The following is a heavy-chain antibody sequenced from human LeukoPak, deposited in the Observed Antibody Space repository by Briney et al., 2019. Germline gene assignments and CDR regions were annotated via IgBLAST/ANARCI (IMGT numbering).Heavy chain of an antibody. CDR2: ISSSSSYI. CDR3: ARSLGYSYGYSTPYYYMDV. CDR1: GFTFSSYS. Sequence: PGGSLRLSCAASGFTFSSYSMNWVRQAPGKGLDWVSSISSSSSYIYYADSVKGRFTISRDNAKNSLYLQMNSLRAEDTAVYYCARSLGYSYGYSTPYYYMDVWGKGTTVTVSS. D-gene: IGHD5-18*01. J-gene: IGHJ6*03. V-gene: IGHV3-21*01.